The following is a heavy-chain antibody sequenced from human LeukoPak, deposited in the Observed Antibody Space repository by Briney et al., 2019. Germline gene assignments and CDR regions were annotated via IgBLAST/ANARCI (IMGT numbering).Heavy chain of an antibody. CDR3: ARIAVAYDAFDI. V-gene: IGHV3-21*01. Sequence: GGSLRLSCAASGFTFSSYSTKWVRQAPGKGLEWVSSISSSSSYIYYADSVKGRFTISRDNAKNSLYLQMNSLRAEDTAVYYCARIAVAYDAFDIWGQGTMVTVSS. J-gene: IGHJ3*02. CDR2: ISSSSSYI. CDR1: GFTFSSYS. D-gene: IGHD6-19*01.